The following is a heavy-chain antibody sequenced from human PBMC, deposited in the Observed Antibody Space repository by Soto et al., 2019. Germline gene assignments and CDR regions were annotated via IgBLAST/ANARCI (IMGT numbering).Heavy chain of an antibody. J-gene: IGHJ3*02. D-gene: IGHD3-22*01. CDR2: IYYSGST. Sequence: PAATLSLPCTGFDLSLSSYYWILIRHPPGKCLEWIVYIYYSGSTNYNPSLKSRVTISVDTSKNQFSLKLSSVTAADTAVYYCARANSYYDSGGYYHDSFDSWGQGTMVTFSS. CDR1: DLSLSSYY. V-gene: IGHV4-59*01. CDR3: ARANSYYDSGGYYHDSFDS.